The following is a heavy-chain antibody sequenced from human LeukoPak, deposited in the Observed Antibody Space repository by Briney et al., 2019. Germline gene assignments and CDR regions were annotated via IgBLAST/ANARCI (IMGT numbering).Heavy chain of an antibody. Sequence: GESLKISCKASGYSFTNYWIGWVRQMPGKGLEWMGIIYPGDSDTRYSPSFQGQVTISADKSISTAYLQWSSLKASDTAMYYCARPDSWELDAFDIWGQGTMVTVSS. V-gene: IGHV5-51*01. CDR3: ARPDSWELDAFDI. D-gene: IGHD1-26*01. J-gene: IGHJ3*02. CDR1: GYSFTNYW. CDR2: IYPGDSDT.